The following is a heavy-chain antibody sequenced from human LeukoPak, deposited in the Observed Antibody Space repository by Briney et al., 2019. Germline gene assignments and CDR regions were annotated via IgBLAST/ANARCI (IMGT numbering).Heavy chain of an antibody. CDR2: ISTSGTTI. V-gene: IGHV3-48*01. J-gene: IGHJ4*02. D-gene: IGHD3-3*01. Sequence: PGGSLRLSCVASGFTFSSYSMNWVRQAPGKGLEWLSYISTSGTTIYYADSLKGRFTISRDNAKNSLYLQMDSLRAEDTAVYYCARALGDDFWSGYSDSWGQGTLVTVSS. CDR3: ARALGDDFWSGYSDS. CDR1: GFTFSSYS.